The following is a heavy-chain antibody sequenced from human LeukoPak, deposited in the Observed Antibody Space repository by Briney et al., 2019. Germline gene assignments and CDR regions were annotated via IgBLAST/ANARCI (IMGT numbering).Heavy chain of an antibody. CDR3: ARDPPAGTDNSNFDY. V-gene: IGHV1-46*01. D-gene: IGHD6-13*01. J-gene: IGHJ4*02. CDR1: GYTFTSYY. Sequence: ASVKVSCKASGYTFTSYYMHWVRQPPGQGLEWMGIINPSGGSTSYAQKFQGRVTMTRDTSTSTVYMELSSLRSEDTAVYYCARDPPAGTDNSNFDYWGQGTLVTVSS. CDR2: INPSGGST.